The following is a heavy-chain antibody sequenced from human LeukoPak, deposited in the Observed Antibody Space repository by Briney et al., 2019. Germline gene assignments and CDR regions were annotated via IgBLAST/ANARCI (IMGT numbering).Heavy chain of an antibody. CDR2: IYYSGST. Sequence: SETLSLTCTVSGGSISSYYWSWIRQPPGKGLEWIGYIYYSGSTNYNPSLKSRVTISVDTSKNQFSLKLSSVTAADTAVYYCARVYYYDSSGYRNAFDIWDQGTMVTVSS. CDR3: ARVYYYDSSGYRNAFDI. CDR1: GGSISSYY. V-gene: IGHV4-59*01. D-gene: IGHD3-22*01. J-gene: IGHJ3*02.